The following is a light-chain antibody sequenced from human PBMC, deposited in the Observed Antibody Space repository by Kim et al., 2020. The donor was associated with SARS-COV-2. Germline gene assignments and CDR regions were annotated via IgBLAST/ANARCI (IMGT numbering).Light chain of an antibody. CDR3: SSYTSSSTLI. J-gene: IGLJ2*01. Sequence: QSALTQPPSVSGSPGQSVTISCTGTSSDVGSYNRVSWYQQPPGTAPKLIIYEVSDRPSGVPHRFSGSKSGNTASLTISWLQTEDEAYYYCSSYTSSSTLIFGGGTQLTVL. V-gene: IGLV2-18*02. CDR1: SSDVGSYNR. CDR2: EVS.